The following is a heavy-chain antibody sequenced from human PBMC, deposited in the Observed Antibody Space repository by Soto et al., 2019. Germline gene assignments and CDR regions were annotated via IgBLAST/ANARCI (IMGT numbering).Heavy chain of an antibody. V-gene: IGHV4-34*01. Sequence: PSETLSLTCAVYGGSFSGYYWSWIRQPPGKGLEWIGEINHSGSTNCNPSLKSRVTISVDTSKNQFSLKLSSVTAADTAVYYCARGSHSNSYYIDVWGKGTTVTVS. D-gene: IGHD4-4*01. CDR3: ARGSHSNSYYIDV. CDR1: GGSFSGYY. J-gene: IGHJ6*03. CDR2: INHSGST.